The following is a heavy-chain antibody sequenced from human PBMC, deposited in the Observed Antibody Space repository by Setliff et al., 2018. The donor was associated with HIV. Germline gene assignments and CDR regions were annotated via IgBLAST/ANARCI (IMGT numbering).Heavy chain of an antibody. CDR3: ARAAAGNTGPFDL. J-gene: IGHJ4*02. V-gene: IGHV4-34*12. D-gene: IGHD4-17*01. CDR2: AIHSGIT. CDR1: GGSVSAYE. Sequence: PSETLSLTCGVYGGSVSAYEWRWIRQPPGKGLEWIGEAIHSGITYNPSLKSRVTMSVDTSKNQFSLKLTSVTASDTAVYYCARAAAGNTGPFDLWGQGSPVTVSS.